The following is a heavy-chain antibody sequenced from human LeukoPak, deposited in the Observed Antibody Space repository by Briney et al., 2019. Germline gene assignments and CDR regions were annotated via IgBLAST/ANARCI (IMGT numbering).Heavy chain of an antibody. CDR3: ARDDTTGTAYFDY. J-gene: IGHJ4*02. CDR2: ISSSSSYI. V-gene: IGHV3-21*01. CDR1: GFTFSSYS. Sequence: PGGSLRLSCAVSGFTFSSYSMNWARQAPGKGLEWVSSISSSSSYIYYADSVKGRFTISRDNAKNSLYLQMNSLRAEDTAVYYCARDDTTGTAYFDYWGQGTLVPVSS. D-gene: IGHD1-1*01.